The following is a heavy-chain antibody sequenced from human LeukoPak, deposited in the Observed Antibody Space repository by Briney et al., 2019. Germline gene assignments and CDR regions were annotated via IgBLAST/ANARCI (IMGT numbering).Heavy chain of an antibody. CDR1: GDSVSSNTAA. CDR3: ARGLIGLLWFGELTPDAFDI. D-gene: IGHD3-10*01. Sequence: SQTLSLTCAISGDSVSSNTAAWNWIRQSPSRGLEWLGRTYSRSKWYNDYAVSVKSRITINPDTSKNQFSLQLNSVTPEDTAVYYCARGLIGLLWFGELTPDAFDIRGQGTMVTVSS. CDR2: TYSRSKWYN. J-gene: IGHJ3*02. V-gene: IGHV6-1*01.